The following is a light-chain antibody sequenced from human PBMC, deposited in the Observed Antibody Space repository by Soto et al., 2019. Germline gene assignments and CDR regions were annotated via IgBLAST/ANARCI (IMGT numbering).Light chain of an antibody. CDR1: QDINSW. J-gene: IGKJ4*01. V-gene: IGKV1-5*01. CDR2: DAS. CDR3: QQYNTFSLA. Sequence: DIQMTQSPSTLSASVGDRVTITCRASQDINSWLAWYQQKPGKAPKLLIFDASNLESGVPSRFGGSGSETKFTLTIGSLQPDDFATYYCQQYNTFSLAFGRGTKVDIK.